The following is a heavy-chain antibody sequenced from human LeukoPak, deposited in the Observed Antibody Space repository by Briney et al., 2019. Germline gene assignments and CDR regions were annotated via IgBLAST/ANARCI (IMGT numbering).Heavy chain of an antibody. Sequence: SETLSLTCAVYGGSFSGYYWSWIRQPPGKGLEWIGEINHSGSTNYNPSLKSRVTISVDTSKNQFSLKLSSVTAADTAVYYCARGLRYGPSDYWGQGTLVTVSS. CDR2: INHSGST. J-gene: IGHJ4*02. CDR3: ARGLRYGPSDY. V-gene: IGHV4-34*01. CDR1: GGSFSGYY. D-gene: IGHD4-17*01.